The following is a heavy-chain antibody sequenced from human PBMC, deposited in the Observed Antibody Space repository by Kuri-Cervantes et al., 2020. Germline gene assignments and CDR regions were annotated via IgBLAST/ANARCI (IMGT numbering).Heavy chain of an antibody. V-gene: IGHV3-23*01. Sequence: GGSLRLSCAASGFTFSSYVMSWVRQAPGKGLEWVSGISGSGHSTYYADSVKGRFTISRDNSKNTLYLQMNSLRDEDTAVYYCATQGLVPAARWFDPWGQGTLVTVSS. CDR3: ATQGLVPAARWFDP. CDR2: ISGSGHST. D-gene: IGHD2-2*01. CDR1: GFTFSSYV. J-gene: IGHJ5*02.